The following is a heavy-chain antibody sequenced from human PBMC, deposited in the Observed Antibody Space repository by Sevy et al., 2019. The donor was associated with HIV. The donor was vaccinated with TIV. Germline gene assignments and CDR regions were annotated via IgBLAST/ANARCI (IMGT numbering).Heavy chain of an antibody. J-gene: IGHJ4*02. V-gene: IGHV3-23*01. Sequence: GGSLRLSCAASGFTFRSSAMSWVRQAPGKGLEWVSAISGSGYNTYYPDSVKGRFTISRDNSKNTLYLQMNSLRAEDTAVYYYAMGSGTTGTNFDYWGQGTLVTVSS. CDR1: GFTFRSSA. D-gene: IGHD1-1*01. CDR2: ISGSGYNT. CDR3: AMGSGTTGTNFDY.